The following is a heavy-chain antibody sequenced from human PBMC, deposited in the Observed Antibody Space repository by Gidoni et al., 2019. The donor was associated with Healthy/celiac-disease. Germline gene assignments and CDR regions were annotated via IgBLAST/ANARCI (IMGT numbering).Heavy chain of an antibody. CDR3: ARDLPSYYYGMDV. J-gene: IGHJ6*02. Sequence: QVQLVASGGGVVQPGRSLRLSCAASGFPFSSYGMHWVRQAPGKGLEWVAVIWYDGSNKYYADSVKGRFTISRDNSKNTLYLQMNSLRAEDTAVYYCARDLPSYYYGMDVWGQGTTVTVSS. CDR2: IWYDGSNK. V-gene: IGHV3-33*01. CDR1: GFPFSSYG.